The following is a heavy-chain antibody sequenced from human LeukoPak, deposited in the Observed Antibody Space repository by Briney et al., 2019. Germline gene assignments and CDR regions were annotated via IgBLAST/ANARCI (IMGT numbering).Heavy chain of an antibody. CDR2: IYTSGST. Sequence: PSETLSLTCTVSGGSISSYYWSWIRQPAGKGLEWIGRIYTSGSTNYNPSLRSRVTISVDTSKNQFSLKLNSVTAADTAVYYCARGQSSLGAFDVWGQGTSVTVSS. J-gene: IGHJ3*01. CDR3: ARGQSSLGAFDV. D-gene: IGHD2-2*01. CDR1: GGSISSYY. V-gene: IGHV4-4*07.